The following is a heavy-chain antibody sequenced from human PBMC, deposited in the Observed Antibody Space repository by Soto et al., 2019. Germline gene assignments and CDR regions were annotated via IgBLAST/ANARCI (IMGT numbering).Heavy chain of an antibody. D-gene: IGHD6-19*01. J-gene: IGHJ4*02. CDR1: GVSISSRDYY. Sequence: QLQLQESGPGLVQPSETLSLTCTVSGVSISSRDYYWGWIRQPPGKGLEWIGMISYSGSTYYSPSLKRRVTISADTSNNQLSLRLSSVTAADTAVFHCMNYKSGWEYWGQGTVVTVSS. CDR3: MNYKSGWEY. V-gene: IGHV4-39*01. CDR2: ISYSGST.